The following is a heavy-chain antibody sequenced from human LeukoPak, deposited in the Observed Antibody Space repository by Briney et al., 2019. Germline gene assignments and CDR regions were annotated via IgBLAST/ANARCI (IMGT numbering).Heavy chain of an antibody. CDR2: IYSAGAT. D-gene: IGHD2-15*01. V-gene: IGHV3-66*01. J-gene: IGHJ4*02. Sequence: GGSLRLSCAASGFTVSNSYMTWVRQAPGKGLEWLLVIYSAGATYYADSVKGRFTISRDNSKNTLYLQMNSLRAEDTAMYYCARDRDLVASEYWGQGTLVTVSS. CDR3: ARDRDLVASEY. CDR1: GFTVSNSY.